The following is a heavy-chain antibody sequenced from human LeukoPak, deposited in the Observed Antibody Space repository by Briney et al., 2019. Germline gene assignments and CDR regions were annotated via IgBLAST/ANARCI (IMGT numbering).Heavy chain of an antibody. CDR2: INWDGGAT. CDR1: GFTFDDYG. V-gene: IGHV3-20*04. Sequence: GGSLRLSCADSGFTFDDYGMSWVRQAPGKGLECVSGINWDGGATHYADSVKGRFTISRDNDKNSLYLQMNSLTTDDTAVYYCARDLSSSWSMLGYWGQGTLVTISS. D-gene: IGHD6-19*01. CDR3: ARDLSSSWSMLGY. J-gene: IGHJ4*02.